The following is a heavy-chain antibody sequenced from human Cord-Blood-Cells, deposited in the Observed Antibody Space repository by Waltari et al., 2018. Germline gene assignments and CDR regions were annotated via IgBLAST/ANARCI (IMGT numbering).Heavy chain of an antibody. V-gene: IGHV4-38-2*01. CDR1: GYSISSGYY. CDR2: IYHSGST. D-gene: IGHD1-20*01. J-gene: IGHJ4*02. Sequence: QVQLQESGPGLVKPSETLSLTCAVSGYSISSGYYWGWIRQPPGKGLEWIGSIYHSGSTYYNPSLKSRVTISVDTSKNQFSLKLSSVTAADTAVYYCARWHNGNVDYWGQGTLVTVSS. CDR3: ARWHNGNVDY.